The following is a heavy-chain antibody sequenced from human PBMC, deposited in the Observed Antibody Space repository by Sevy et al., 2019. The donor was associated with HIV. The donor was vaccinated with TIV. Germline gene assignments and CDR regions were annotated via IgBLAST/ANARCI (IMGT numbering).Heavy chain of an antibody. J-gene: IGHJ6*02. D-gene: IGHD6-19*01. CDR1: GFTFSSYW. CDR3: ARNRGYSRGSLNYYYYGMDV. V-gene: IGHV3-7*01. Sequence: GGSLRLSCAASGFTFSSYWMSWVRQAPGKGLEWEANIKQDGSEKYFVDSVKGRFTISRDNAKNSLYLQMNSLRAEDTAVYYCARNRGYSRGSLNYYYYGMDVWGQGTTVTVSS. CDR2: IKQDGSEK.